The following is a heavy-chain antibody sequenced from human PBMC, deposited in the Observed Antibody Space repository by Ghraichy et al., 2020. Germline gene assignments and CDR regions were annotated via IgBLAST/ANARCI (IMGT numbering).Heavy chain of an antibody. CDR3: ARDLTEDDY. CDR1: GFTFSSYA. Sequence: GGSLRLSCAASGFTFSSYAMHWVRQAPGKGLEWVAVISYDGSNKYYADSVKGRFTISRDNSKNTLYLQMNSLRAEDTAVYYCARDLTEDDYWGQGTLVTVSS. CDR2: ISYDGSNK. J-gene: IGHJ4*02. V-gene: IGHV3-30-3*01.